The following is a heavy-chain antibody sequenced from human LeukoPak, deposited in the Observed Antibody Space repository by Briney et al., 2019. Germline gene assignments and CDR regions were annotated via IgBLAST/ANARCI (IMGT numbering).Heavy chain of an antibody. J-gene: IGHJ4*02. CDR2: IYYSGST. V-gene: IGHV4-59*11. CDR1: GGSISSHY. Sequence: SETLSLTCTVSGGSISSHYWSWIRQPPGKGLEWNGYIYYSGSTNYNPSLKSRVTISVDTSKNQFSLKLSSVTAADTAVYYCARSWIQLWPFDYWGQGTLVTVSS. CDR3: ARSWIQLWPFDY. D-gene: IGHD5-18*01.